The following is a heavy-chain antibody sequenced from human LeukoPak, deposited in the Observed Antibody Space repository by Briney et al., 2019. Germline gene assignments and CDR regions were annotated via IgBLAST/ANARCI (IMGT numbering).Heavy chain of an antibody. CDR3: ARAYSSSAVYFQH. CDR2: INAGNGNT. D-gene: IGHD6-13*01. Sequence: ASVKVSCKASGYTFTSYAMHWVRQAPGQRLEWMGWINAGNGNTKYSQKFQGRVTITRDTFASTAYMELSSLRSEDTAVYYCARAYSSSAVYFQHWGQGTLVTVSS. CDR1: GYTFTSYA. J-gene: IGHJ1*01. V-gene: IGHV1-3*01.